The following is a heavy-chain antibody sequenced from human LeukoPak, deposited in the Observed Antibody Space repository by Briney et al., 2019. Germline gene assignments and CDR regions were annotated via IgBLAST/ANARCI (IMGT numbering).Heavy chain of an antibody. D-gene: IGHD1-26*01. CDR1: GHTFTEYY. J-gene: IGHJ4*02. CDR2: INPNNGGT. V-gene: IGHV1-2*02. CDR3: AKYSCNSPFDS. Sequence: RASVKVSCKTSGHTFTEYYMHWVRQAPGQGLEWIGWINPNNGGTNYAQNFQGRVTMTSDTSTSTAYMELSRLRSDDTAMYYCAKYSCNSPFDSWGQGNPVPVSS.